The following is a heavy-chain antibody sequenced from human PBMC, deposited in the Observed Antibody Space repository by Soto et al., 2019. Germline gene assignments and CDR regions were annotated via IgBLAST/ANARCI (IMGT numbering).Heavy chain of an antibody. CDR3: VSWVSAHVDY. CDR1: RYTFKSHG. D-gene: IGHD3-16*01. V-gene: IGHV3-23*01. CDR2: IDSTGANT. Sequence: VGSLRLSCVVSRYTFKSHGLSWVRQAPGKGLEWVSTIDSTGANTHYADSVRGRFTISRDNSRNTLHLQMHDLRADDTALYYCVSWVSAHVDYWGQGTLVTVSS. J-gene: IGHJ4*02.